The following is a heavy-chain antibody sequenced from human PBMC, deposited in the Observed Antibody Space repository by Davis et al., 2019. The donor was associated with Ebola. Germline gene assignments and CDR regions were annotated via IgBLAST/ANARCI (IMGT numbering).Heavy chain of an antibody. V-gene: IGHV1-18*01. CDR3: ARGLDMGDCFDY. CDR2: ISGYNGNT. Sequence: ASVKVSCKASGYTFTSYAMHWVRQAPGQRLEWMGWISGYNGNTNYAQKLQGRVTMTTDTSTSTAYMELRSLRSDDTAVYYCARGLDMGDCFDYWGQGTLVTVSS. J-gene: IGHJ4*02. CDR1: GYTFTSYA. D-gene: IGHD2-2*03.